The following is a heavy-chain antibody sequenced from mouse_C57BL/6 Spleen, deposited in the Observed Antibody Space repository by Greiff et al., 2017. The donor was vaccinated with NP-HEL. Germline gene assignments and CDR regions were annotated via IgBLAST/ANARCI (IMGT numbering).Heavy chain of an antibody. Sequence: VKLQESGAELVKPGASVKISCKASGYAFSSYWMNWVKQSPGKGLEWIGQIYPGDGDTNYNGKFKGQGTLTKDKSSSTAYMQLSSLTSEDTAVYFCARAGNSAYAMDYWGKGTSVTVSS. CDR2: IYPGDGDT. D-gene: IGHD1-1*01. J-gene: IGHJ4*01. CDR1: GYAFSSYW. CDR3: ARAGNSAYAMDY. V-gene: IGHV1-80*01.